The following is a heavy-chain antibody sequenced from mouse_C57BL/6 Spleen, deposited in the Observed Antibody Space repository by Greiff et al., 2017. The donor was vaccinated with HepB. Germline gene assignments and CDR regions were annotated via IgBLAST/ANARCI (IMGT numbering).Heavy chain of an antibody. Sequence: VQLVESGPELVKPGASVKISCKASGYAFSSSWMNWVKQRPGKGLEWIGRIYPGDGDTNYNGKFKGKATLTADKSSSTAYMQLSSLTSEDSAVYFCAFITTVVDYWGQGTTLTVSS. D-gene: IGHD1-1*01. CDR2: IYPGDGDT. CDR1: GYAFSSSW. CDR3: AFITTVVDY. V-gene: IGHV1-82*01. J-gene: IGHJ2*01.